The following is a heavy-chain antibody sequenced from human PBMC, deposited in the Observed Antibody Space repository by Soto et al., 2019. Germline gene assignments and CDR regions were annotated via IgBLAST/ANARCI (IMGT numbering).Heavy chain of an antibody. J-gene: IGHJ5*02. CDR2: IHDSGST. D-gene: IGHD2-2*01. CDR3: ARLGEYYQSLDP. V-gene: IGHV4-4*02. CDR1: GASIGTSNW. Sequence: SETLSLTCAVSGASIGTSNWWSWVRQSPGKGLEWIGEIHDSGSTESNPSLKSRVTISLDKSKNQFSLNVSSVTAADTAVYYCARLGEYYQSLDPWGPGTLVTVSS.